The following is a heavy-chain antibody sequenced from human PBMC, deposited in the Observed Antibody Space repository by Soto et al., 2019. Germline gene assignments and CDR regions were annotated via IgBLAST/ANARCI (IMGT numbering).Heavy chain of an antibody. CDR1: GFTFSTYA. J-gene: IGHJ4*02. CDR3: AKQPLKVPLRFDY. D-gene: IGHD6-25*01. V-gene: IGHV3-23*01. Sequence: EVQLLESGGGLVQPGGSLRLSCAASGFTFSTYAMAWVRQAPGKGLEWVSSISGSSGSTFYADSVKGRFTISRDNSENTLSLQMNSLRATDTAVYYCAKQPLKVPLRFDYWGQGTLVTVSS. CDR2: ISGSSGST.